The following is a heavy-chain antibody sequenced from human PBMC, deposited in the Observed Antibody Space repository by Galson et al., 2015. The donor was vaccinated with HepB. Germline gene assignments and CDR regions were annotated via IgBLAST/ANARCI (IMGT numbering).Heavy chain of an antibody. J-gene: IGHJ3*02. Sequence: SLRLSCAASGFTFSTYWMSWVRQAPGKGLEWVANINQDGSETYYVDSVEGRFTISRDNAKNSLHLQMNSLRAEDTAVYFCARVLSEHIWGSYRSNAFDIWGQGTMVAVSS. CDR3: ARVLSEHIWGSYRSNAFDI. CDR2: INQDGSET. CDR1: GFTFSTYW. V-gene: IGHV3-7*01. D-gene: IGHD3-16*02.